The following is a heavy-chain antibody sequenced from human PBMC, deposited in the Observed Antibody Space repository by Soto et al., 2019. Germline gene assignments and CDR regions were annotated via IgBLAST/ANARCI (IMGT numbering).Heavy chain of an antibody. CDR1: GFTFSSYA. CDR3: AKFSDDSSGYYQEY. V-gene: IGHV3-23*01. CDR2: ISSSGGST. D-gene: IGHD3-22*01. Sequence: EVQLLESGGGLVQPGGSLRLSCAASGFTFSSYAMSWVRQAPGKGLEWVSAISSSGGSTYYADSVKGRFTISRDNSKNTLYLQMNLLRAEDRAVYYCAKFSDDSSGYYQEYWGQGTLVTVSS. J-gene: IGHJ4*02.